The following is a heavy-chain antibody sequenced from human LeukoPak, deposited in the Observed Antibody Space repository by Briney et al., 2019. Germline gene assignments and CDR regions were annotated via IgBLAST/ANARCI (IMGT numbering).Heavy chain of an antibody. CDR1: GFTFSSYA. CDR3: SRGSYRMDV. J-gene: IGHJ6*02. V-gene: IGHV3-23*01. Sequence: GGSLRLSCAASGFTFSSYAMSWVRQAPGKGLEWVSAISASGYSTYYADSVKGRFTISRDNAKNTLYLQMNSLRDEDTAVFYCSRGSYRMDVWGQGTTVTVSS. CDR2: ISASGYST.